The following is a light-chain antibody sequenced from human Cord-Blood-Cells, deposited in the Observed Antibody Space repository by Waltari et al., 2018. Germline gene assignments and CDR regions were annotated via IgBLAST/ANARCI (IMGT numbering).Light chain of an antibody. CDR3: QSYDSSLSGWV. J-gene: IGLJ3*02. CDR2: GNS. Sequence: QSVLTPPPSVSGAPGQRVTISCTGSRSHIGAGYDVHWYQQLPGTAPKLLIYGNSNRPSGVPDRFSGSKSGTSASLAITGLQAEDEADYYCQSYDSSLSGWVFGGGTKLTVL. V-gene: IGLV1-40*01. CDR1: RSHIGAGYD.